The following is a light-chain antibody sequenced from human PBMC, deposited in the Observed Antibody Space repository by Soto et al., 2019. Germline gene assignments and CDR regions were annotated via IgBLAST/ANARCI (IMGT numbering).Light chain of an antibody. Sequence: EIVLTQSPGTLSLSPGERATLSCRASQTVNSNYLAWYQQRPGQSPRLLISGASIRATGIPNRFRGSGTGADFTLTITRLAPEDFAVYYCQQYGTSPLTFGGGTRVDI. V-gene: IGKV3-20*01. CDR1: QTVNSNY. CDR2: GAS. CDR3: QQYGTSPLT. J-gene: IGKJ4*01.